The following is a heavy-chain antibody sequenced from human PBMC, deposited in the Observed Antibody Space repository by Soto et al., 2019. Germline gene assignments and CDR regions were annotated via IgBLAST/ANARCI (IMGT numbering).Heavy chain of an antibody. CDR1: GYTFARYG. CDR3: VRDLGTTSDFDY. Sequence: QVQLVQSGAEVKKPGASVKVSCKASGYTFARYGISWVRQAPGQGLEWMGWISAYNDNTNYAQKFQGRVIMTTDTSTNTAYMELRKLTSDDTAVYCCVRDLGTTSDFDYWGQGTLVTVSS. CDR2: ISAYNDNT. V-gene: IGHV1-18*01. D-gene: IGHD4-17*01. J-gene: IGHJ4*02.